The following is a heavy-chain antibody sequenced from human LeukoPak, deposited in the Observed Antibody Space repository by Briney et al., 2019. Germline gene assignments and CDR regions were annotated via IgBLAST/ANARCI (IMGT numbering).Heavy chain of an antibody. CDR1: GVTFSSYG. D-gene: IGHD3-10*01. J-gene: IGHJ4*02. CDR3: ATAGLYGSGSDYDY. CDR2: ISYDGSNK. V-gene: IGHV3-30*03. Sequence: GGSLRLSCAASGVTFSSYGMHWVRQAPGKGLEWVAVISYDGSNKYYADSVKGRFTISRDNSKNTLYLQMNSLRAEDTAVYYCATAGLYGSGSDYDYWGQGTLVTVSS.